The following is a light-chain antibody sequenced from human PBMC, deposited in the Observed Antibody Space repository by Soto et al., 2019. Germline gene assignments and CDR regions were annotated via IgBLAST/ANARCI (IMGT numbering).Light chain of an antibody. J-gene: IGLJ1*01. Sequence: QSVLTQPLSASGSPGQSVTISCTGTSSDVGGYNYVSWYQQHPGKAPKLMIYEVSKRPSGVPDRFSGSKSGNTASLTVSGLQAEDEADYYCSSYAGSNNNVFGTGTKVTVL. V-gene: IGLV2-8*01. CDR1: SSDVGGYNY. CDR3: SSYAGSNNNV. CDR2: EVS.